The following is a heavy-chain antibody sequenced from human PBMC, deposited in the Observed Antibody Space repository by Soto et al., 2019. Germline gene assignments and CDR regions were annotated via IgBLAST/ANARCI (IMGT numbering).Heavy chain of an antibody. CDR2: IILIFGTA. CDR1: GGTFSSYA. V-gene: IGHV1-69*13. Sequence: SVKVSCKASGGTFSSYAISWVRQAPGQGLEWMGGIILIFGTANYAQKFQGRVTITADESTSTAYMELSSLRSEDTAVYYCARDDSSGRSYFDYWGQGTLVTVS. J-gene: IGHJ4*02. CDR3: ARDDSSGRSYFDY. D-gene: IGHD3-22*01.